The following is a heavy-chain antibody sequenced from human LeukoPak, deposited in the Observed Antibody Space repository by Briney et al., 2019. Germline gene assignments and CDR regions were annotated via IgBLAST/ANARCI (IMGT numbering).Heavy chain of an antibody. D-gene: IGHD3-10*01. V-gene: IGHV3-30-3*01. CDR2: ISYDGSNK. Sequence: GRSLRLSCAASGFTFSSYAMHWVRQAPGKGLEWVAVISYDGSNKYYADSVKGRFTISRDNSKNTLYLQMNSLRAEDTAVYYCARAPSMVRGQYYFDYWGQGTLVTVSS. CDR1: GFTFSSYA. CDR3: ARAPSMVRGQYYFDY. J-gene: IGHJ4*02.